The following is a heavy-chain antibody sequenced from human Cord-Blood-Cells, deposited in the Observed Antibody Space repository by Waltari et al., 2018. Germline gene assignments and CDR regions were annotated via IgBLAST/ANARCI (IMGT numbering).Heavy chain of an antibody. CDR3: ARVVVTAIPDY. CDR1: GGSFSGYY. CDR2: INHSVST. J-gene: IGHJ4*02. Sequence: QVQLQQWGAGLLKPSETLSLTCAVYGGSFSGYYWSWSRQPPGKGLEWIGEINHSVSTNYNPSLKSRVTISVDTSKNQFSLKLSSVTAADTAVYYCARVVVTAIPDYWGQGTLVTVSS. V-gene: IGHV4-34*01. D-gene: IGHD2-21*02.